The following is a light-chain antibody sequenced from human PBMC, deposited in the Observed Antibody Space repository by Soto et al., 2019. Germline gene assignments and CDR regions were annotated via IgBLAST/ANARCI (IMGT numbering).Light chain of an antibody. V-gene: IGKV3-20*01. CDR1: QSVNSTY. CDR2: GAS. J-gene: IGKJ1*01. CDR3: QLYDSSWT. Sequence: ELVLTQSPGTLSLSPGDRATLSCRASQSVNSTYLAWYHQKPGQAPRLLIYGASSRATGIADRFSGSGSGTDFALTISRLEPEDSAVYYCQLYDSSWTFGQGTKVEI.